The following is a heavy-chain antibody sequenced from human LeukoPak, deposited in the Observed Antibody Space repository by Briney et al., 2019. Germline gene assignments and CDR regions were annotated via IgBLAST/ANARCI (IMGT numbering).Heavy chain of an antibody. J-gene: IGHJ4*02. CDR2: ISWNSGSI. CDR3: AKVTYYYDSSGYYFDY. CDR1: GFTFDDYA. Sequence: GRSLRLSCAASGFTFDDYAMHWVRQAPGKGLEWVSGISWNSGSIGYADSVKGRFTISRDNAKNSLYLQMNSLRAEDTALYYCAKVTYYYDSSGYYFDYWGQGTLVTVSS. V-gene: IGHV3-9*01. D-gene: IGHD3-22*01.